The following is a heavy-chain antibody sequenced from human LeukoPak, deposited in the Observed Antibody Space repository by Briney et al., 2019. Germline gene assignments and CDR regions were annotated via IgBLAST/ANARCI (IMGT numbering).Heavy chain of an antibody. CDR2: ISAYNGNT. D-gene: IGHD3-10*01. V-gene: IGHV1-18*01. J-gene: IGHJ5*02. CDR1: GYTFTSYG. Sequence: GASVKVSCKASGYTFTSYGISWVRQAPGQGLEWMGWISAYNGNTNYAQKLQGRVTTTTDTSTSTVYMELRSLRSDDTAVYYCARDSLYYGSGSYLGFDPWGQGTLVTVSS. CDR3: ARDSLYYGSGSYLGFDP.